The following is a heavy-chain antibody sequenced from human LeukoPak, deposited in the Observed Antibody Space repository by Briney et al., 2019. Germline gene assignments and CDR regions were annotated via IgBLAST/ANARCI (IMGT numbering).Heavy chain of an antibody. Sequence: SQTLSLTCAISGDSVSSNSAVWNWIRQPPSGGLEWLGRTYYTSKWYNDYAPSVKGRITINPDTSKNQFSLQLNSVTPEDTAVYYCARGYYCSSSSCYMSFDYWGQGTLVTVSS. V-gene: IGHV6-1*01. J-gene: IGHJ4*02. CDR2: TYYTSKWYN. CDR1: GDSVSSNSAV. D-gene: IGHD2-2*02. CDR3: ARGYYCSSSSCYMSFDY.